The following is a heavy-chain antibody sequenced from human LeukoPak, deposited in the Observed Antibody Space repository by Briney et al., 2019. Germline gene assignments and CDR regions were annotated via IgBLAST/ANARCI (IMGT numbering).Heavy chain of an antibody. CDR3: AELGITMIGGV. CDR2: ISSSGSTI. J-gene: IGHJ6*04. V-gene: IGHV3-48*04. D-gene: IGHD3-10*02. CDR1: GFTFSSCT. Sequence: GGSLRLSCAASGFTFSSCTMNWVRQAPGKGLEWVSYISSSGSTIYYADSVKGRFTISRDNAKNSLYLQMNSLRAEDTAVYYCAELGITMIGGVWGKGTTVTISS.